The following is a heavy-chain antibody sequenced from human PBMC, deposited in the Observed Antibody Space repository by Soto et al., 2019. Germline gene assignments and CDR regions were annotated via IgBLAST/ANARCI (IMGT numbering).Heavy chain of an antibody. CDR1: GFTFSSYS. J-gene: IGHJ6*02. CDR3: ARGRSCSSTSCRRYGMDV. V-gene: IGHV3-48*02. D-gene: IGHD2-2*01. Sequence: PGGSLRLSCAASGFTFSSYSMNWVRQAPGKGLEWVSYISSSSSTIYYADSVKGRFTISRDNAKNSLYLQMNSLRDEDTAVYYCARGRSCSSTSCRRYGMDVWGQGTTVTV. CDR2: ISSSSSTI.